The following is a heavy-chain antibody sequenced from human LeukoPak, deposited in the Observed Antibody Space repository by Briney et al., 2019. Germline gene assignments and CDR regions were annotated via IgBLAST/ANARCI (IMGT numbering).Heavy chain of an antibody. CDR2: IYYSGNT. Sequence: SETLSLTCTVSGGSINNYYWSWIRQPPGERLEWIGYIYYSGNTKYNPSLESRVTMSVDTSKNQFSLKLSSVTAADTAVYYCAREFRSGYPDYWGQGTLVTVSS. J-gene: IGHJ4*02. D-gene: IGHD3-3*01. V-gene: IGHV4-59*12. CDR3: AREFRSGYPDY. CDR1: GGSINNYY.